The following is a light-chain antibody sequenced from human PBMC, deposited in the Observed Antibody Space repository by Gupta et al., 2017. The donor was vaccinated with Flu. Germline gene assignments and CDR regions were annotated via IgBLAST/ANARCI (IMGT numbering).Light chain of an antibody. CDR1: GSNIGAGYD. CDR2: GNR. CDR3: QSYDSSLSGSV. J-gene: IGLJ3*02. V-gene: IGLV1-40*01. Sequence: QSVLTQPPSVSGAPGQRVPISCTVRGSNIGAGYDVHWYQRFPGTAPRLLIYGNRHRPSGVPGRFSGSKSGTSASLAITGLQAEDEADYYCQSYDSSLSGSVFGGGTKLTVL.